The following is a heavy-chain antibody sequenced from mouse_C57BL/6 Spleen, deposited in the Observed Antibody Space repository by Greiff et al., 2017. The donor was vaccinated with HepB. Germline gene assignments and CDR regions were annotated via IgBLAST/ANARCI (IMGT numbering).Heavy chain of an antibody. CDR1: GYAFSSYW. Sequence: QVQLQQSGAELVKPGASVKISCKASGYAFSSYWMNWVKQRPGKGLEWIGQIYPGDGDTNYNGKFKGKATLTADKSSSTAYMQLSSLTSEDSAVYFCARGDDGYYVRFAYWGQGTLVTVSA. CDR3: ARGDDGYYVRFAY. D-gene: IGHD2-3*01. J-gene: IGHJ3*01. V-gene: IGHV1-80*01. CDR2: IYPGDGDT.